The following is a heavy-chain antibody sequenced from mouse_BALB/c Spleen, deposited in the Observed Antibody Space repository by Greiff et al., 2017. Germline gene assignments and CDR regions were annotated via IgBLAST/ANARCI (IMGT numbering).Heavy chain of an antibody. V-gene: IGHV1-37*01. CDR3: ARDYYYYGSRRGYFDY. D-gene: IGHD1-1*01. CDR2: INPYNGDT. Sequence: VQLKQSGPELVKPGASVKISCKASGYSFTGYFMNWVKQSHGKSLEWIGRINPYNGDTFYNQKFKGKATLTVDKSSSTAHMELLSLTSEDSAVYFCARDYYYYGSRRGYFDYWGQGTTLTVSS. J-gene: IGHJ2*01. CDR1: GYSFTGYF.